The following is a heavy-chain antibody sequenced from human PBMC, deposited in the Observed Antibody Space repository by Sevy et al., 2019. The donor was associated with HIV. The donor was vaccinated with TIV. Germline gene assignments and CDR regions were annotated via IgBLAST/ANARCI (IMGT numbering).Heavy chain of an antibody. D-gene: IGHD5-18*01. Sequence: ASVKVSCKASGYTFTGYYMHWVQQAPGQGLEWMGRINPNSGGTNYAQKFQGRVTMTRDTSISTAYMELSRLRSDDTAVYYCARVPDGYLGVRKAYGMDVWGQGTTVTVSS. V-gene: IGHV1-2*06. CDR1: GYTFTGYY. J-gene: IGHJ6*02. CDR2: INPNSGGT. CDR3: ARVPDGYLGVRKAYGMDV.